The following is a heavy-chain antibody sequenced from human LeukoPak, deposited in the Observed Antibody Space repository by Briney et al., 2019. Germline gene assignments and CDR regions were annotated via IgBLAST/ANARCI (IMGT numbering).Heavy chain of an antibody. CDR2: IYHSGST. CDR1: GYSISSDYY. V-gene: IGHV4-38-2*02. J-gene: IGHJ5*02. Sequence: SETLSLTCTVSGYSISSDYYWGWIRQPPGKGLEWIGSIYHSGSTYYNPSLKSRVTISVDTSKNQFSLKLSSVTAADTAVYYCARGLGSSWYRAFGFDPWGQGTLVTVSS. D-gene: IGHD6-13*01. CDR3: ARGLGSSWYRAFGFDP.